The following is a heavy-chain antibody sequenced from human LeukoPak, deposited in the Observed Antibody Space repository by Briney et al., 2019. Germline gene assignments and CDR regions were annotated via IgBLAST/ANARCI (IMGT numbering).Heavy chain of an antibody. D-gene: IGHD1-1*01. V-gene: IGHV1-18*01. Sequence: ASVKVSCKASGYTFTSYGIRWVRQAPGQGLEWMGWISAYNGNTNYAQKLQGRVTMTTDTSTSTAYMELRSLRSDDTAVYYCARFLLPMRSGTTGTDSDYWGQGTLVTVSS. J-gene: IGHJ4*02. CDR3: ARFLLPMRSGTTGTDSDY. CDR1: GYTFTSYG. CDR2: ISAYNGNT.